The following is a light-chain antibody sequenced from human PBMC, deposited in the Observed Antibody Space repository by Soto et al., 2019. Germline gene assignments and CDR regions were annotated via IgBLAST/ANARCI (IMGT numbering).Light chain of an antibody. Sequence: QCLLTQPPSVSEAPGQGVTISCTGGSSSIGADYEVHWYQQLPGTAPKLLIYGNTNRPSGVPDRFSGSKSGSSAYLAITGLQAEDEAEYYCQSYDSTLKGCVFGTGTKVTVL. V-gene: IGLV1-40*01. J-gene: IGLJ1*01. CDR1: SSSIGADYE. CDR2: GNT. CDR3: QSYDSTLKGCV.